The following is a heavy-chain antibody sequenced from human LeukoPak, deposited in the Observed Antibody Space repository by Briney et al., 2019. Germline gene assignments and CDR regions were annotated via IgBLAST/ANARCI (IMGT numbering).Heavy chain of an antibody. J-gene: IGHJ6*04. D-gene: IGHD3-9*01. Sequence: GGSLGLSCAASGFTFSSYGMHWVRQAPGKGLEWVAVISYDGSNKYYADSVKGRFTISRDNSKNTLYLQMNSLRAEDTAVYYCAKDQVDLGYYYYYGMDVWGKGTTVTVSS. CDR3: AKDQVDLGYYYYYGMDV. V-gene: IGHV3-30*18. CDR2: ISYDGSNK. CDR1: GFTFSSYG.